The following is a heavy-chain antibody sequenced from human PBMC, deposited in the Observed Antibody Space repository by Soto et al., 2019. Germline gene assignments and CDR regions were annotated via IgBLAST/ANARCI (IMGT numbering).Heavy chain of an antibody. J-gene: IGHJ1*01. D-gene: IGHD2-8*02. Sequence: QVHLVQSGAEVKKPGASVKVSCKASGYIFSNYGISWVRQAPGQGLEWMGWISTYNANTYYAQKFQGRVPMTTDTTTRQAYDELESLGTDRKAGIYCARGRDGRRLVNAEFLQHRGQGTLVTVSS. CDR1: GYIFSNYG. CDR2: ISTYNANT. CDR3: ARGRDGRRLVNAEFLQH. V-gene: IGHV1-18*01.